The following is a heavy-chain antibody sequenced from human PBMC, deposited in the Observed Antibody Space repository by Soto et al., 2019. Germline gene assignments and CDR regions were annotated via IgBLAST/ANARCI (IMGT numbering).Heavy chain of an antibody. D-gene: IGHD2-2*01. CDR3: ARDFVVVPAAIPDYGDFVFDY. Sequence: ASVKVSCKASGYTLTSYGISWVRQAPGQGLEWMGWISAYNGNTNYAQKLQGRVTMTTDTSTSTAYMELRSLRSDDTAVYYCARDFVVVPAAIPDYGDFVFDYWGQGTLVTVSS. J-gene: IGHJ4*02. CDR1: GYTLTSYG. V-gene: IGHV1-18*01. CDR2: ISAYNGNT.